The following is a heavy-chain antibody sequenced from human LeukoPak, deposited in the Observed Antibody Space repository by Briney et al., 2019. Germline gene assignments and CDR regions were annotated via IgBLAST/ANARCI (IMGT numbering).Heavy chain of an antibody. CDR2: ISYDGSNK. D-gene: IGHD3-10*01. Sequence: GGSLRLSCAASGFTFSSYGMHWVRQAPGKGLEWVAVISYDGSNKYYADSVKGRFTISRDNSKNTLYLQMNSLRAEDTAVYYCAKEIARLAYYYGSGSYTRDLAFDYWGQGTLVTVSS. CDR1: GFTFSSYG. J-gene: IGHJ4*02. V-gene: IGHV3-30*18. CDR3: AKEIARLAYYYGSGSYTRDLAFDY.